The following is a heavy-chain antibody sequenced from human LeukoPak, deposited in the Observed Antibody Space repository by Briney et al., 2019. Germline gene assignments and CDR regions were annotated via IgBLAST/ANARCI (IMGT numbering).Heavy chain of an antibody. V-gene: IGHV4-39*01. CDR2: IYYSGST. CDR3: AKISRTSYR. D-gene: IGHD1-14*01. J-gene: IGHJ4*02. Sequence: KSSETLSLTCTVSGGSISSSSYYWGWIRQPPGKGLEWIGSIYYSGSTYYNPSLTSRVTISVDTSKNQFSLKLSSVTAADTAVYYCAKISRTSYRWGQGTLVTVSS. CDR1: GGSISSSSYY.